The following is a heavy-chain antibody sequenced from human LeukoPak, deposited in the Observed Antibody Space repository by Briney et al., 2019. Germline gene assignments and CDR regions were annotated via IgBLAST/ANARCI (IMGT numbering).Heavy chain of an antibody. J-gene: IGHJ4*02. CDR2: IYYTGST. D-gene: IGHD4-11*01. CDR1: GDTISSTSYY. CDR3: ARAKSSTVMVPVSGFDY. Sequence: SETLSLTCTVSGDTISSTSYYWGWIRQPPGKGLDWIGSIYYTGSTYHNPSLKSRVTISVDTSKNQSSLKLSSVTAADTAVYYCARAKSSTVMVPVSGFDYWGQGTLVTVSS. V-gene: IGHV4-39*07.